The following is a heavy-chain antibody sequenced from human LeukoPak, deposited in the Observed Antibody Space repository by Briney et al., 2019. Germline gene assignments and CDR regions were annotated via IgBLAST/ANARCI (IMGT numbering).Heavy chain of an antibody. J-gene: IGHJ3*02. V-gene: IGHV3-21*01. CDR2: ISSSSSYI. CDR1: GFTFGSYS. D-gene: IGHD2-15*01. Sequence: PGGSLRLSCAASGFTFGSYSMNWVRQAPGKGLEWVSSISSSSSYIYYADSVKGRFTISRDNAKNSLYLQMNSLRAEDTAVYYCARDRYCSGGSCYPRGAFDIWGQGTMVTVSS. CDR3: ARDRYCSGGSCYPRGAFDI.